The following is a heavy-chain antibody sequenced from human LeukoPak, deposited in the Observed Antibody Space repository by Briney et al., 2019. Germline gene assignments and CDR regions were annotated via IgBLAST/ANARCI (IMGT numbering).Heavy chain of an antibody. CDR1: GGTFSSYA. V-gene: IGHV1-69*05. J-gene: IGHJ1*01. Sequence: ASVKVSCKASGGTFSSYAISWVRQAPGQGLEWMGGIIPIFGTANYAQKFQGRVTITTDESTSTAYMEPSSLRSEDTAVYYCAVNYYDSSGYGEYFQHWGQGTLVTVSS. CDR2: IIPIFGTA. D-gene: IGHD3-22*01. CDR3: AVNYYDSSGYGEYFQH.